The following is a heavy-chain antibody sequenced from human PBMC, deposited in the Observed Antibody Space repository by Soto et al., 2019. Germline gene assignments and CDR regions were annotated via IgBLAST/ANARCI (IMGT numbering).Heavy chain of an antibody. Sequence: GPVKVSRKGFGYTPQEVAMHWVGQAPGKGLEWLGGFDPDEAETIYAQHFQGRVTMTEDTSTDTVYMELSSLRSEDTALYFCTTYHGDYNFDHWGQGTLVTVSS. J-gene: IGHJ5*02. D-gene: IGHD4-17*01. V-gene: IGHV1-24*01. CDR3: TTYHGDYNFDH. CDR1: GYTPQEVA. CDR2: FDPDEAET.